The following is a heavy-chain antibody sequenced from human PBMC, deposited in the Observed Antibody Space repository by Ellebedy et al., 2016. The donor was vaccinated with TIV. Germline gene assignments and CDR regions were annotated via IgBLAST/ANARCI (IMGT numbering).Heavy chain of an antibody. CDR2: INADNGNT. CDR1: GYTFTSYG. Sequence: ASVKVSXKASGYTFTSYGISWVRQAPGQGLEWMGWINADNGNTNYAQKFQGRVTMTTDRSTSTAYMELRSLRSDDTAVYYCARGYSASLPVFDPWGQGTLVTVSS. D-gene: IGHD2-15*01. J-gene: IGHJ5*02. CDR3: ARGYSASLPVFDP. V-gene: IGHV1-18*01.